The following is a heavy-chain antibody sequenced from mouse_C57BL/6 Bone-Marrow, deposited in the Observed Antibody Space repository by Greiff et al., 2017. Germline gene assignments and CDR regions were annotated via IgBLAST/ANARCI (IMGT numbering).Heavy chain of an antibody. J-gene: IGHJ1*03. D-gene: IGHD1-1*01. V-gene: IGHV1-39*01. Sequence: EVQLQQSGPELVKPGASVKISCKASGYSFTDYNMNWVKQSNGKSLEWIGVINPNYGTTSYNQKFKGKATLTVDKSSSTAYMQLNSLTSEDSAVYYCARKGGYGSSAYWYFDVWGTGTTVTVSS. CDR2: INPNYGTT. CDR1: GYSFTDYN. CDR3: ARKGGYGSSAYWYFDV.